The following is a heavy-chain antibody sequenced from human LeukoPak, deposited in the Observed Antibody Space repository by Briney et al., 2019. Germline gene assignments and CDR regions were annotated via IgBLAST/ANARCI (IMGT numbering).Heavy chain of an antibody. J-gene: IGHJ4*02. V-gene: IGHV1-2*02. CDR2: INPNSGGT. CDR3: ARDRDGYNGYTD. Sequence: ASVKVSCKASGYTFTGYYMHWVRQAPGQGLEWMGWINPNSGGTNYAQKFQGRVTMTRDTSISTAYMELRSLRSDDTAVYYCARDRDGYNGYTDWGQGTLVTVSS. D-gene: IGHD5-24*01. CDR1: GYTFTGYY.